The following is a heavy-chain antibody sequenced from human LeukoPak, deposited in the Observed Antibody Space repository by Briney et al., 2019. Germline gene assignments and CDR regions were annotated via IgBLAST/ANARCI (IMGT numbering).Heavy chain of an antibody. D-gene: IGHD2-15*01. CDR3: AKEYCSGGSCSPYFDY. Sequence: GGSLRLSCAASGFTFSSYSMNWVRQAPGKGLDWVSSISSSSSYIYYADSVKGRFTISRDNAKNSLYLQMNSLRAEDTAVYYCAKEYCSGGSCSPYFDYWGQGTLVTVSS. CDR2: ISSSSSYI. J-gene: IGHJ4*02. V-gene: IGHV3-21*01. CDR1: GFTFSSYS.